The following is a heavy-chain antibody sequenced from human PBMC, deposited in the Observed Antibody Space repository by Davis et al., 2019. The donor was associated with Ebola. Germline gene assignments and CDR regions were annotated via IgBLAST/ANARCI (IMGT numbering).Heavy chain of an antibody. D-gene: IGHD2-21*01. CDR2: INHSGST. CDR3: GGGILWIS. Sequence: SETLSLTCAVYGGSFSGYYWSWIRQPPGKGLDWIGEINHSGSTNYNPSLKSRVTISVDTSKNQFSLKLSSVTAADTAVYYCGGGILWISWGQGTLVTVSS. J-gene: IGHJ4*02. V-gene: IGHV4-34*01. CDR1: GGSFSGYY.